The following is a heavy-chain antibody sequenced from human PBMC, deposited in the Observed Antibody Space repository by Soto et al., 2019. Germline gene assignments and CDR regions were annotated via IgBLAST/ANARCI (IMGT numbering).Heavy chain of an antibody. CDR2: INPNSGGT. CDR3: ARESIAAADDPFDI. Sequence: ASVKVSCKASGYTFTGYYMHWVRQAPGQGLEWMGWINPNSGGTNYAQKFQGRVTMTRDTSISTAYMELSRLRSDVPAVYYCARESIAAADDPFDIWGQGTMVTVSS. CDR1: GYTFTGYY. V-gene: IGHV1-2*02. J-gene: IGHJ3*02. D-gene: IGHD6-13*01.